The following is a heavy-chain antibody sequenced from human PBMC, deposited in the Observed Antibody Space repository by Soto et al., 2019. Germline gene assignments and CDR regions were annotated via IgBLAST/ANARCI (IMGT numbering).Heavy chain of an antibody. J-gene: IGHJ6*03. V-gene: IGHV3-11*01. Sequence: GGSLRLSCAASGFTFSDYYMSWIRQAPGKGLEWVSYISSSGSTIYYADSVKGRFTISRDNAKNSLYLQMNSLRAEDTAVYYCAREAVAAAGIWDYYYYMDVWGKGTTVTVSS. CDR3: AREAVAAAGIWDYYYYMDV. CDR2: ISSSGSTI. CDR1: GFTFSDYY. D-gene: IGHD6-13*01.